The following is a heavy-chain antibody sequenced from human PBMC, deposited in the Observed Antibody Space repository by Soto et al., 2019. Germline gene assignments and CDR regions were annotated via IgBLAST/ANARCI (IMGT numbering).Heavy chain of an antibody. Sequence: SQTLSLTCAISGDSVSSNSAAWNWIRQSPSGGLEWLGRTYYRSRWYNDYAVSVRSRITINPDTSKNQFSLHLSSLRSEDTAVYYCARDSDCSSTSCPYYYYYMDVWGKGTTVTVSS. CDR1: GDSVSSNSAA. CDR3: ARDSDCSSTSCPYYYYYMDV. D-gene: IGHD2-2*01. V-gene: IGHV6-1*01. CDR2: TYYRSRWYN. J-gene: IGHJ6*03.